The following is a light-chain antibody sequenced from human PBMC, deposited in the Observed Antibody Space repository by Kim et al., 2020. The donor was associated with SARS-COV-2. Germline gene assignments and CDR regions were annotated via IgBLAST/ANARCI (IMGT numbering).Light chain of an antibody. Sequence: LSASVGERVSITCRASQSISDWVAWYQQKPGKVPKLLISKASRLESGVSSRFSGSGSGTEFTLTISRLQSDDFATYYCQQYNFYSTFGPGTKLEI. CDR2: KAS. J-gene: IGKJ2*01. CDR3: QQYNFYST. CDR1: QSISDW. V-gene: IGKV1-5*03.